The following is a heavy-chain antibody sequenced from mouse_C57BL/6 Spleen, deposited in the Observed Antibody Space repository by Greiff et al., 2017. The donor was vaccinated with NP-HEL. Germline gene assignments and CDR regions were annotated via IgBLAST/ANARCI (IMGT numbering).Heavy chain of an antibody. J-gene: IGHJ2*01. CDR3: AREGYYYGSSNYFDY. Sequence: EVQLQQSGGGLVKPGGSLKLSCAASGFTFSSYAMSWVRQTPEKRLEWVATISDGGSYTYYPDNVKGRFTISRDNAKNNLYLQMSHLKSEDTAMYYCAREGYYYGSSNYFDYWGQGTTLTVSS. CDR1: GFTFSSYA. CDR2: ISDGGSYT. V-gene: IGHV5-4*01. D-gene: IGHD1-1*01.